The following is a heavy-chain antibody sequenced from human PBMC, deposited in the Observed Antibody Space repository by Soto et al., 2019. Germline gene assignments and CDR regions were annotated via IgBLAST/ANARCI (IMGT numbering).Heavy chain of an antibody. V-gene: IGHV4-59*01. J-gene: IGHJ4*02. CDR3: ARSGGDPTVNNYYFDY. CDR2: IYYSGST. Sequence: PAETLSLTCTFSVGSISSYYWRWIRQPPGKGLEWIGYIYYSGSTNYNPSLKSRVTISVDTSKNQFSLKLTSVTAADTAVYYCARSGGDPTVNNYYFDYWGQGTLVTVSS. CDR1: VGSISSYY. D-gene: IGHD4-17*01.